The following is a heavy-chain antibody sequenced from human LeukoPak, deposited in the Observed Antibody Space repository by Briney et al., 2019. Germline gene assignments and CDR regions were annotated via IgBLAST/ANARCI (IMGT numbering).Heavy chain of an antibody. CDR2: ISGTGGAT. CDR1: GFIFSSFD. V-gene: IGHV3-23*01. CDR3: AKASLIVVDYHYYGMDV. J-gene: IGHJ6*02. D-gene: IGHD3-22*01. Sequence: GSLRLSCAASGFIFSSFDMSWVRQAPGKGLEWVSGISGTGGATYYADSVKGRFTMSRDNSKNTLYLQMNSLRAEDTAVYYCAKASLIVVDYHYYGMDVWGQGPRSPSP.